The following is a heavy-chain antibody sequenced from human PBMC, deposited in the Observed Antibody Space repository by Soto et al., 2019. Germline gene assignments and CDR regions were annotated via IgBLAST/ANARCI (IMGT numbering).Heavy chain of an antibody. D-gene: IGHD3-3*01. V-gene: IGHV4-59*01. CDR2: IYYSGST. Sequence: QVQLQESGPGLVKPSETLSLTCTVSGGSISSYYWSWIRQPPGKGLEWIGYIYYSGSTNYNPSLKSRVTLSVDTSKNQFSLKLSSVTAADTAVYYCARGRYDFWSGYYRSYYYYYMDVWGKGTTVTVSS. J-gene: IGHJ6*03. CDR1: GGSISSYY. CDR3: ARGRYDFWSGYYRSYYYYYMDV.